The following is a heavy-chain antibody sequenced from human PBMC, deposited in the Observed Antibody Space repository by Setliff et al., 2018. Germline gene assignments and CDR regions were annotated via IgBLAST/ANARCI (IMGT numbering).Heavy chain of an antibody. CDR3: ARVIGYSQGYYYHYMDV. D-gene: IGHD1-1*01. Sequence: SETLSLTCNVSGGSISSYSWSWIRQPPGKRLEYIGFLYTSGSTNYNPSLKSRVTMSVDTSKNQLSLKLTFVTAADTAKYYCARVIGYSQGYYYHYMDVWGKGTTVTV. J-gene: IGHJ6*03. V-gene: IGHV4-4*08. CDR1: GGSISSYS. CDR2: LYTSGST.